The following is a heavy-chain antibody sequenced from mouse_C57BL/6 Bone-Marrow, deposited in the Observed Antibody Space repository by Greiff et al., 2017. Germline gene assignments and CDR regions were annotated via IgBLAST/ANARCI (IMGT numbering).Heavy chain of an antibody. D-gene: IGHD1-1*01. CDR1: GFTFSDYG. V-gene: IGHV5-17*01. CDR2: ISSGSSTI. Sequence: EVKLEESGGGLVKPGGSLKLSCAASGFTFSDYGMHWVRQAPEKGLEWVAYISSGSSTIYYADTVKGRFTISRDNAKNTLFLQMTSLRSEDTAMYYCARGVLRLGYYFDYWGQGTTLTVSS. CDR3: ARGVLRLGYYFDY. J-gene: IGHJ2*01.